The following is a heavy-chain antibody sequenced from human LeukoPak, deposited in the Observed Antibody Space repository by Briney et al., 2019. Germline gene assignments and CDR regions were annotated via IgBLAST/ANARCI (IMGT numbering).Heavy chain of an antibody. Sequence: GGSLRLSCAASGFTFSSYGMHWVRQAPGKGLEWVAFIRYDGSNKYYADSVKGRFTISRDNSKNTLYLQMNSLRAEDTAVYYCASTGYDSSGYYKDYWGQGTLVTVSS. CDR1: GFTFSSYG. D-gene: IGHD3-22*01. CDR3: ASTGYDSSGYYKDY. V-gene: IGHV3-30*02. CDR2: IRYDGSNK. J-gene: IGHJ4*02.